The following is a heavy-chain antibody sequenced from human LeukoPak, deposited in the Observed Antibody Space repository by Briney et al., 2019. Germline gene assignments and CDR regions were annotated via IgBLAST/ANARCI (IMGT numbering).Heavy chain of an antibody. CDR3: AREGGTGEINSSSWYWFDP. Sequence: ASVKVSCKASGYTFTSYGISWVRQAPGQGLEWMGIINPSGGSTSYAQKFQGRVTMTRDMSTSTVYMELSSLRSEDTAVYYCAREGGTGEINSSSWYWFDPWGQGTLVTVSS. J-gene: IGHJ5*02. D-gene: IGHD6-13*01. V-gene: IGHV1-46*01. CDR2: INPSGGST. CDR1: GYTFTSYG.